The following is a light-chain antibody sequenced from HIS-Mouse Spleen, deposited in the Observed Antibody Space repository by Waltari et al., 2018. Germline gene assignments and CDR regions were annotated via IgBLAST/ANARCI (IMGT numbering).Light chain of an antibody. CDR1: ALPKQY. CDR2: KDS. Sequence: SYELTQPPSVSVSPGQTARITCPGDALPKQYAYWYPQKPGQAPVLVIYKDSERPSGIPERFSGSSSGTTVTLTISGVQAEDEADYYCQSADSSGTYSVVFGGGTKLTVL. J-gene: IGLJ2*01. V-gene: IGLV3-25*03. CDR3: QSADSSGTYSVV.